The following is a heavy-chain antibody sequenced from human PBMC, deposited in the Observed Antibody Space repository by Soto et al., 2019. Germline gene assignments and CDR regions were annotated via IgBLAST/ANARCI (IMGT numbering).Heavy chain of an antibody. CDR2: IYYSGST. D-gene: IGHD3-10*01. J-gene: IGHJ5*02. CDR1: GGSISSGDYY. V-gene: IGHV4-30-4*01. Sequence: SETLSLTCTVSGGSISSGDYYWSWIRQPPGKGLEWIGYIYYSGSTYYNPSLKSRVTISVDTSKNQFSLKLSSVTAADTAVYYCARDLVVRGVITWFDPWGQGTLVTVSS. CDR3: ARDLVVRGVITWFDP.